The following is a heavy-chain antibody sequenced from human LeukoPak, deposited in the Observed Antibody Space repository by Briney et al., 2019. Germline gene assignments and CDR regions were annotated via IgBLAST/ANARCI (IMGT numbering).Heavy chain of an antibody. CDR3: ARVGRHDLYFQH. J-gene: IGHJ1*01. CDR2: IYSGGST. D-gene: IGHD1-1*01. CDR1: GFTVSSNY. V-gene: IGHV3-66*01. Sequence: GGSLRLSCAASGFTVSSNYMSWVRQAPGKGLEWVSVIYSGGSTYYADSVKGRFTISRDNSKNTLYLQMNSLRAEDTAVYYCARVGRHDLYFQHWGQGTLVTVSS.